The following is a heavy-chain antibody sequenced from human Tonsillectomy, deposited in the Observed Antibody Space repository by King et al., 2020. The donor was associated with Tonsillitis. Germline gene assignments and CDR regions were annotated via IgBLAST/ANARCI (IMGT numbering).Heavy chain of an antibody. CDR3: ARRRDRDYYYYYYGMDV. CDR1: GYSFTSYW. V-gene: IGHV5-51*01. CDR2: IYPGDSDT. D-gene: IGHD3-10*01. J-gene: IGHJ6*02. Sequence: QLVQSGAEVKKPGESLKISCKGSGYSFTSYWIGWVRQMPGKGLEWVGIIYPGDSDTRYGPSFQGQVTISADKSTSTAYLQWSSLKASDTAMYYCARRRDRDYYYYYYGMDVWGQGTTVTVSS.